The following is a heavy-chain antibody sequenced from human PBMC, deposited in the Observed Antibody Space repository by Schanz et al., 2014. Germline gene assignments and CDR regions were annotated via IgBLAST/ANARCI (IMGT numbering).Heavy chain of an antibody. CDR3: ARDSAGTTFGVLDS. V-gene: IGHV3-66*02. D-gene: IGHD1-1*01. Sequence: VQLVDSGGGLVKPGGSLRLSCAASGFTFSNHALSWVRQAPGKGLEWVSLIYKSGSAFYADSVKGRLTISRDNSKNTVYLEMNRLRTEDTALYYCARDSAGTTFGVLDSWGQGTLVTDSS. J-gene: IGHJ4*02. CDR1: GFTFSNHA. CDR2: IYKSGSA.